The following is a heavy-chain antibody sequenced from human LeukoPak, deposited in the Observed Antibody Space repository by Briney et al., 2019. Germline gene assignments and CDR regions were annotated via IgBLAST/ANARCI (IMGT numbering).Heavy chain of an antibody. CDR1: GFTFSSFN. D-gene: IGHD4-17*01. Sequence: LGGTLRLSCAASGFTFSSFNTHWVRQAPGKGLVWVSRLKSDGSTAMYADSVQGRFTISRDNARNTVHLLMSSLTVEDTGVYYCARGIYGDPVAFDSWGQGALVTVSS. J-gene: IGHJ4*02. CDR3: ARGIYGDPVAFDS. CDR2: LKSDGSTA. V-gene: IGHV3-74*03.